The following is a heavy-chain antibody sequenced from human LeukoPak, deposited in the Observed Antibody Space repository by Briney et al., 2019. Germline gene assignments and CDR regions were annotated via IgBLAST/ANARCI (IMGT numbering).Heavy chain of an antibody. J-gene: IGHJ3*02. D-gene: IGHD1-1*01. Sequence: SETLSLTCTVSGGPISSYYWSWIRQPAGKGLEWIGRIYTSGSTNYNPSLKSRVTMSVDTSKNQFSLKLSSVTAADTAVYYCARETPAQLNDAFDIWGQGTMVTVSS. CDR3: ARETPAQLNDAFDI. V-gene: IGHV4-4*07. CDR2: IYTSGST. CDR1: GGPISSYY.